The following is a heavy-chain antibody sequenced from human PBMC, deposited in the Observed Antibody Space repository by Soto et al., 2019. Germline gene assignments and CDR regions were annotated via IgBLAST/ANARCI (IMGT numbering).Heavy chain of an antibody. J-gene: IGHJ4*02. CDR2: IYSSGTT. CDR1: GDFISSGGYY. D-gene: IGHD3-22*01. V-gene: IGHV4-31*03. CDR3: ALTDSSGYSFVC. Sequence: QVQLQESGPGLVKPSQTLSLTCTVSGDFISSGGYYWSWIRQLPGKGLEWIGYIYSSGTTYYNPSLKSRITLSVDTSKNQFSLNLSSVTAADPAVYYCALTDSSGYSFVCWGQGTVVTV.